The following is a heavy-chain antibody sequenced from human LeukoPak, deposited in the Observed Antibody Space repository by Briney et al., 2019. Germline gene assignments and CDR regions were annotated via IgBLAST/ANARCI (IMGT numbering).Heavy chain of an antibody. D-gene: IGHD3-10*01. CDR1: GGSFSDYY. Sequence: PSETLSLTCAVYGGSFSDYYWSWIRQPPGKGLEWIGEINHGGGTNYNPSLKSRVTISVDTSKNQFSLRLSSVTAADTAAYYCARGRIFMVRGVIRAPNWFDPWGQGTLVTVSS. CDR2: INHGGGT. V-gene: IGHV4-34*01. CDR3: ARGRIFMVRGVIRAPNWFDP. J-gene: IGHJ5*02.